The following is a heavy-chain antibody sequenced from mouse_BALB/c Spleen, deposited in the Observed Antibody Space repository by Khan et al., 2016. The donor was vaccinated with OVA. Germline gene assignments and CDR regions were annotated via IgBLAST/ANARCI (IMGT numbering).Heavy chain of an antibody. J-gene: IGHJ4*01. CDR1: GYTFTSYD. CDR2: IYPGDGST. CDR3: AIEGLRGDAMDY. V-gene: IGHV1S56*01. Sequence: QVQLKQSGPELVKPGALVKISCKASGYTFTSYDINWVKQRPGQGLEWIGWIYPGDGSTNYNEKFKGKATLTADKSSSTASMQLSSLTSEDTAVYFCAIEGLRGDAMDYWGQGTSVTGSS. D-gene: IGHD2-4*01.